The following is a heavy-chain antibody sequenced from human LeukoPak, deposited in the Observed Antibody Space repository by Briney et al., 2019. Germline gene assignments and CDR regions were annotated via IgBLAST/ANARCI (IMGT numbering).Heavy chain of an antibody. J-gene: IGHJ4*02. CDR3: AREAPYSSTWRPFDH. CDR1: GFTFSSYS. D-gene: IGHD6-13*01. CDR2: ISSSSSTI. Sequence: PGGSLRLSCTASGFTFSSYSMNWVRQAPGKGLEWVSYISSSSSTIYYADVVKGRFTVSRDNAKNSLFLQVNSLRVEDTAVYYCAREAPYSSTWRPFDHWGQGTLVTVSS. V-gene: IGHV3-48*01.